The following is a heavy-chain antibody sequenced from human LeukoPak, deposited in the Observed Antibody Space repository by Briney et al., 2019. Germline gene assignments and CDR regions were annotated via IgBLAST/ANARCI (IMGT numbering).Heavy chain of an antibody. D-gene: IGHD3-10*01. CDR3: AKERFGEFIGTWAV. Sequence: GGSLRLSCAASGFTFSSYAMHWVRQAPGKGLEWVAVISYDGSNKYYADSVKGRFTISRDNSKNTLYLQMNSLRAEDTAVYYCAKERFGEFIGTWAVWGKGTTVTISS. CDR1: GFTFSSYA. CDR2: ISYDGSNK. V-gene: IGHV3-30*04. J-gene: IGHJ6*04.